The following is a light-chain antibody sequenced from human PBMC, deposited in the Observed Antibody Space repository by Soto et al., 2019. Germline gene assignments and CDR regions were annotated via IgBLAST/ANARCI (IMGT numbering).Light chain of an antibody. V-gene: IGLV2-14*01. CDR1: SSDVGGYNY. J-gene: IGLJ1*01. CDR2: DVS. Sequence: QSALTQPASVSGSPGQSITISCTGTSSDVGGYNYVSWYQQHPGKAPKLMIYDVSNRPSGVSNRFSGSKSANTASLTISGLQAEDEADYYCSSPTCSITPYVFGSGIKFTVL. CDR3: SSPTCSITPYV.